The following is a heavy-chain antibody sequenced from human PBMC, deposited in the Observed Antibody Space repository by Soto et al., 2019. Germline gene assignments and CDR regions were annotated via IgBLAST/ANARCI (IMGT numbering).Heavy chain of an antibody. J-gene: IGHJ3*02. V-gene: IGHV1-18*01. CDR2: ISAYNGNT. CDR3: ARGDVVVVAATRDAFDI. CDR1: GYTFTSYG. D-gene: IGHD2-15*01. Sequence: QVQLVQSGAEVKKPGASVKVSCKASGYTFTSYGISWVRQAPGQGLEWMGWISAYNGNTNYAQKLQGRVTMTTDTAXSXXDMELRSLRSYDTAVYYCARGDVVVVAATRDAFDIWGQGTMVTVSS.